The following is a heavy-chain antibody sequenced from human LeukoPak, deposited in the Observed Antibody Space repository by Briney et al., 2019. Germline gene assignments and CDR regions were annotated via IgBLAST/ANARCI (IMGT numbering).Heavy chain of an antibody. V-gene: IGHV4-34*01. J-gene: IGHJ4*02. CDR2: INHSGST. Sequence: SETLSLTCAVYGGSFSGYYWSWIRQPPGKGLEWIGEINHSGSTNYNPSLKSRVTISVDTSKNQFSLKLSSVTAADTAVYYCARDPGDSSGYYYRGSHFDYWGQGTLVTVSS. D-gene: IGHD3-22*01. CDR1: GGSFSGYY. CDR3: ARDPGDSSGYYYRGSHFDY.